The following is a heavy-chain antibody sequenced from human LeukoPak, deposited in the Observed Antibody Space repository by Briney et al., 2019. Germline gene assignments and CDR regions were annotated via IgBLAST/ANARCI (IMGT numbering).Heavy chain of an antibody. CDR3: ARDYSNYGIFDY. CDR2: INHSGST. CDR1: GFTFGDYA. J-gene: IGHJ4*02. D-gene: IGHD4-11*01. V-gene: IGHV4-34*01. Sequence: GSLRLSCTASGFTFGDYAMSWVRQPPGKGLEWIGEINHSGSTNYNPSLKSRVTISVDTSKNQFSLKLSSVTAADTAVYYCARDYSNYGIFDYWGQGTLVTVSS.